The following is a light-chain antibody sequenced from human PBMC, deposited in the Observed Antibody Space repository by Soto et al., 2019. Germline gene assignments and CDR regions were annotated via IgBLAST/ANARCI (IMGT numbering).Light chain of an antibody. CDR3: QSYESSLSGWI. V-gene: IGLV1-40*01. Sequence: QSVLAQPPSVSGAPGQRVTISCTGSSSNIGAGYDVHWYQQVPGTAPKLLICANTNRPSGVPDRFSASKSGTSASLAITGLQAEAEADYYCQSYESSLSGWIFGGGTKLAVL. CDR1: SSNIGAGYD. J-gene: IGLJ2*01. CDR2: ANT.